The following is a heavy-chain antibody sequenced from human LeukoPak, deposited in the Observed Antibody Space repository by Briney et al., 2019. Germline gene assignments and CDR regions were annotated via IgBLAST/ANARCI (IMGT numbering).Heavy chain of an antibody. V-gene: IGHV3-23*01. CDR3: AKASSSSWQHYYYYGMDV. CDR1: GFTFSSYA. Sequence: TGGSLRLSCAASGFTFSSYAMSWVRQAPGKGLEWVSAISGSGGSTYYADSVKGRFTISRDNSKNTLYLQMNSLRAEDTAVYYCAKASSSSWQHYYYYGMDVWGQGTTVTVSS. J-gene: IGHJ6*02. CDR2: ISGSGGST. D-gene: IGHD6-13*01.